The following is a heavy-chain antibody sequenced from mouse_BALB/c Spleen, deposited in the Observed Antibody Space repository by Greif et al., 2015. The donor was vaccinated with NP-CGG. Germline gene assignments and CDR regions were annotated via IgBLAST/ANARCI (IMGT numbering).Heavy chain of an antibody. CDR3: ARKGDGYYFDY. D-gene: IGHD3-3*01. J-gene: IGHJ2*01. CDR2: INPYNDGT. CDR1: GYTFTSYV. Sequence: EVKLVESGPELVKPGASVKMSCKASGYTFTSYVMHWVKQKPGQGLEWIGYINPYNDGTKYNEKFKGKATLTSDKSSSTAYMELSSLTSEDSAVYYCARKGDGYYFDYWGQGTTLTVSS. V-gene: IGHV1-14*01.